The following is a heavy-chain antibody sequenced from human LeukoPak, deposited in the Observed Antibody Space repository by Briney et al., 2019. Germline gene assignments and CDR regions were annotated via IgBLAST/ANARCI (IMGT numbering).Heavy chain of an antibody. J-gene: IGHJ4*02. Sequence: PGGSLRLSCAASGFTFSSYAMSWVRQAPGKGLEWVSAISGSGGSTYYADSVKGRFTISRANSKNTLYLQMNSPRAEDTAVYYCAKGGPGIAVAGSFDYWGQGTLVTVSS. D-gene: IGHD6-19*01. CDR3: AKGGPGIAVAGSFDY. CDR2: ISGSGGST. CDR1: GFTFSSYA. V-gene: IGHV3-23*01.